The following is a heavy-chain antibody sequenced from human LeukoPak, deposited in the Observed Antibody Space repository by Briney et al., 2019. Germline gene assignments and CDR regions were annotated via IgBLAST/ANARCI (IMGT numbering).Heavy chain of an antibody. D-gene: IGHD3-9*01. CDR2: ISYDGTNT. V-gene: IGHV3-30*18. CDR1: GFDFSGYG. Sequence: PGRSLRLSCEASGFDFSGYGIHWVRQAPGKGLEWVAVISYDGTNTSYADSVKGRFTISRDNAENTLYLQMSSLRAEDTAVYYCAKDYDILTGYSNGYYFDQWGQGTQVTVSS. J-gene: IGHJ4*02. CDR3: AKDYDILTGYSNGYYFDQ.